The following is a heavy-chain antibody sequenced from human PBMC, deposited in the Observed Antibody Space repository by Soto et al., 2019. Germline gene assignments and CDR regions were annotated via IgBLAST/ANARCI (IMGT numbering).Heavy chain of an antibody. D-gene: IGHD6-19*01. CDR1: GLIFSDYH. CDR3: AMLGGWSGGSSGMDV. CDR2: IRRKANSYTT. J-gene: IGHJ6*02. Sequence: EVQLVESGGGLVQPGGSLRLSCAASGLIFSDYHMDWVRQAPGKGLEWVGRIRRKANSYTTEYAASVKGRFTISRDDSKNSLYLQMSSLKSEETAVYYCAMLGGWSGGSSGMDVWGQGTTVTVSS. V-gene: IGHV3-72*01.